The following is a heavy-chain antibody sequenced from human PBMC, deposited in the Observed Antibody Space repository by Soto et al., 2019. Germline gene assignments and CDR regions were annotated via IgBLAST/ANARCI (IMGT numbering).Heavy chain of an antibody. CDR2: INPNSGGT. V-gene: IGHV1-2*02. CDR1: GYTFTGYY. J-gene: IGHJ4*02. Sequence: ASVKVSCKASGYTFTGYYMHWVRQAPGQGLEWMGWINPNSGGTNYAQKFQGRVTMTRDTSISTAYMELSRLRSDDTAVYYCATRSITMVRSQGGPLIDYWGQGTLVTVSS. D-gene: IGHD3-10*01. CDR3: ATRSITMVRSQGGPLIDY.